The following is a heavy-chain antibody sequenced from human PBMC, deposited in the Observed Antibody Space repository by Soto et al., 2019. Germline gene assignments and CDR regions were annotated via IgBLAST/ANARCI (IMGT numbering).Heavy chain of an antibody. D-gene: IGHD1-26*01. CDR3: ARGGPENDY. CDR2: IIPMSGAT. CDR1: GGTFSSDA. V-gene: IGHV1-69*12. J-gene: IGHJ4*02. Sequence: QVQLVQSGAEVKKPGSSVKVSCKASGGTFSSDALSWVRQAPGQGLEWMGGIIPMSGATNYAQKFQGRVTFTADESTNTDYLELTSLRSEDTAVYYCARGGPENDYWGQGTLVTVSS.